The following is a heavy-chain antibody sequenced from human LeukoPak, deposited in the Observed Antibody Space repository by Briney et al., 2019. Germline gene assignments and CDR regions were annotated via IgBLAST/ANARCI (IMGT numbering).Heavy chain of an antibody. CDR1: GGSISSHY. CDR3: SRYRRGDAFDI. J-gene: IGHJ3*02. CDR2: IYYSGRT. D-gene: IGHD1-26*01. Sequence: PSETLSLTCTVSGGSISSHYWSWIRQPPGKGLEWIGYIYYSGRTNYNPSLKSRVTISLDTSKNQFSLKLSSVTAADTAVYYCSRYRRGDAFDIWGQGTMDTVSS. V-gene: IGHV4-59*11.